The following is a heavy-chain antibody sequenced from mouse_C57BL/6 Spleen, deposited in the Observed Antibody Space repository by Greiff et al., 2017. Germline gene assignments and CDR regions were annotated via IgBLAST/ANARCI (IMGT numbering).Heavy chain of an antibody. V-gene: IGHV1-69*01. J-gene: IGHJ4*01. CDR3: ARKFGASDYAMDY. CDR1: GYTFTSYW. Sequence: QVQLQQPGAELVMPGASVKMSCKASGYTFTSYWMHWVKQRPGQGLEWIGEIDPSDSYTNYNQKFKGKSTLTVYKSSSTAYMQLSSLTSEDSAVYYDARKFGASDYAMDYWGQGTSVTVSS. CDR2: IDPSDSYT. D-gene: IGHD3-1*01.